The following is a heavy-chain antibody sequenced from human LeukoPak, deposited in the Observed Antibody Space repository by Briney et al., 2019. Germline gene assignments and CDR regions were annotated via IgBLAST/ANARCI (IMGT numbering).Heavy chain of an antibody. J-gene: IGHJ4*02. V-gene: IGHV4-38-2*02. CDR2: IYHSGST. CDR1: GYSISSGYY. Sequence: SETLSLTCTVSGYSISSGYYWGWIRQPPGKGLEWIGSIYHSGSTYYNPSLKSRVTISVDKSKNQFSLKLSSVTAADTAVYYCARDPGLRYYDYWGQGTLVTVSS. CDR3: ARDPGLRYYDY. D-gene: IGHD3-9*01.